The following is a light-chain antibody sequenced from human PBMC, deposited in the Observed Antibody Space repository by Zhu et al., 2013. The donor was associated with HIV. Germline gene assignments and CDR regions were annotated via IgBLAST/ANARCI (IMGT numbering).Light chain of an antibody. J-gene: IGLJ2*01. CDR1: NSNLGSYT. CDR3: QSSDSSLSGVI. CDR2: VND. Sequence: QSVLTQPPSASGTPGQRVTISCSGSNSNLGSYTVNWYQQLPGTAPRLLMYVNDQRASGVPERFSGSKSGTSASLAITGLQAEDEADYYCQSSDSSLSGVIFGGGTKLTVL. V-gene: IGLV1-44*01.